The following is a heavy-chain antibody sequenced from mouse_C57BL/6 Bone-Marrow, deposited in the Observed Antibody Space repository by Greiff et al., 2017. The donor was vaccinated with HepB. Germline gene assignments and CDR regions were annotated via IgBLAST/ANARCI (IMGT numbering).Heavy chain of an antibody. V-gene: IGHV5-4*01. CDR2: ISDGGSYT. D-gene: IGHD4-1*01. J-gene: IGHJ4*01. Sequence: EVKLVESGGGLVKPGGSLKLSCAASGFTFSSYAMSWVRLTPEKRLGWVATISDGGSYTYYPDNVKGRFTISRDNAKNNLYLQMSHLKSEDTAMYYCARDQGDWDYYAMDYWGQGTSVTVSS. CDR3: ARDQGDWDYYAMDY. CDR1: GFTFSSYA.